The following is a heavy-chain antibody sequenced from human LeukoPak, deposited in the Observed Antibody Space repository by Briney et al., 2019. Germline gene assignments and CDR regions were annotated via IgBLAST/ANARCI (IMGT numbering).Heavy chain of an antibody. D-gene: IGHD2-8*02. Sequence: PSETLSLTCAVYGGSFSGYYWSWIRQPPGKGLEWIGEINHSGRTNYNPSLKSRVSISVDTSNHQFSLRLSSVTAADTAVYYCATYWSIGDSDCWGQGTLVTVSS. CDR2: INHSGRT. CDR3: ATYWSIGDSDC. J-gene: IGHJ4*02. CDR1: GGSFSGYY. V-gene: IGHV4-34*01.